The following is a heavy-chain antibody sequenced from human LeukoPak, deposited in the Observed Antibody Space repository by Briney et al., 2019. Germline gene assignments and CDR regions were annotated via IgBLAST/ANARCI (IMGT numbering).Heavy chain of an antibody. D-gene: IGHD2-2*01. CDR2: INGAGSST. Sequence: GGSLRLSCEASGFTFSNYWMHWVRQGPGKGLVCVSRINGAGSSTSYADSVKGRFTISRDNAKNTLFLQMNSLRADDTAVYYCARDYMYQADLWGQGTLVTVSS. J-gene: IGHJ5*02. CDR3: ARDYMYQADL. V-gene: IGHV3-74*01. CDR1: GFTFSNYW.